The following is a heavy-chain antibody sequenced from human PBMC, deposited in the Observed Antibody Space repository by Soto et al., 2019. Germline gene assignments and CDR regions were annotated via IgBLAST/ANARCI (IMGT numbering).Heavy chain of an antibody. V-gene: IGHV3-23*01. Sequence: EVQLLESGGGLVQPGGSLRLSCAASGFTFSTHAMIWVRQAPGKGLNWVSTVDVGGGSTYYTDSVKGRFTVSRDNSKNTGYLQLNTLRAEDTAIYFCARDSGPAGGGACDIWGQGTRVTVSS. D-gene: IGHD6-25*01. J-gene: IGHJ3*02. CDR1: GFTFSTHA. CDR3: ARDSGPAGGGACDI. CDR2: VDVGGGST.